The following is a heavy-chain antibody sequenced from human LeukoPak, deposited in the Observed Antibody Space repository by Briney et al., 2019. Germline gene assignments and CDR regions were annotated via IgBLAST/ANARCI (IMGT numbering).Heavy chain of an antibody. CDR3: ARCGARDYYDSSGYNNWFDP. V-gene: IGHV3-11*01. D-gene: IGHD3-22*01. J-gene: IGHJ5*02. CDR2: ISSSGSTI. CDR1: GFTFSDYY. Sequence: GGSLRLSCAASGFTFSDYYMSWLRQAPGKGLEWVSYISSSGSTIYYADSVKGRFTISRDNAKNSLYLQMNSLRAEDTAVYYCARCGARDYYDSSGYNNWFDPWGQGTLVTVSS.